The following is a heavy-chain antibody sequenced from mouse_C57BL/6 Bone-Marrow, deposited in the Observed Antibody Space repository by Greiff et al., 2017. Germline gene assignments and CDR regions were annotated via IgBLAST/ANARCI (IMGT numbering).Heavy chain of an antibody. CDR3: ARRIYYGSSLFDY. V-gene: IGHV1-59*01. CDR2: IDPSDSYT. CDR1: GYTFTSYW. Sequence: QVQLQQPGAELVRPGTSVKLSCKASGYTFTSYWMHWVKQRPGQGLEWIGVIDPSDSYTNYNQKFKGKATLTVDTSSSTAYMQLSSLTSEDSAVYYCARRIYYGSSLFDYWGQGTTLTVSS. D-gene: IGHD1-1*01. J-gene: IGHJ2*01.